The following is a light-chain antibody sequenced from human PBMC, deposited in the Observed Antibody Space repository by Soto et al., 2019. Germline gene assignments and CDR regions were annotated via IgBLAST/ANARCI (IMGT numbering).Light chain of an antibody. CDR1: QSVSSNF. CDR3: QQYGSSLFT. V-gene: IGKV3-20*01. J-gene: IGKJ3*01. CDR2: GAS. Sequence: EIVLTQSPGTLSLSPGESATLSCRASQSVSSNFLAWYQQKPGQAPRLLIYGASTRATGIPDRFSGSGSGTDFTLTISRLGPEDFAVYYCQQYGSSLFTFGPGTKVDIK.